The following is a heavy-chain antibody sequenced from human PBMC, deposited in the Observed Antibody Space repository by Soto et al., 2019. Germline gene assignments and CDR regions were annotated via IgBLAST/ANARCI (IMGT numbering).Heavy chain of an antibody. V-gene: IGHV3-23*01. CDR3: AKDCVPKAWLRWDYFDY. D-gene: IGHD5-12*01. CDR2: ISGSGGST. CDR1: GFTFSSYA. Sequence: PGGSLRLSCAASGFTFSSYAMSWVRQAPGKGLEWVSAISGSGGSTYYADSVKGRFTISRDNSKNTLYLQMNSLRAEDTAVYYCAKDCVPKAWLRWDYFDYWGQGTLVTVSS. J-gene: IGHJ4*02.